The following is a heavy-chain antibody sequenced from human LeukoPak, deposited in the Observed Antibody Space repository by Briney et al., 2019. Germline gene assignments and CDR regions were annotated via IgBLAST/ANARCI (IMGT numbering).Heavy chain of an antibody. D-gene: IGHD2-2*02. Sequence: ASVKVSCKASGYTFTGYYMHWVRQAPGQGLEWMGWINPNSGGTNYAQKFQGRVTMTRDTSISTAYTELSRLRSDDTAVYYCARDTALVVPAAIKGVNPIDYWGQGTLVTVSS. CDR3: ARDTALVVPAAIKGVNPIDY. CDR2: INPNSGGT. J-gene: IGHJ4*02. CDR1: GYTFTGYY. V-gene: IGHV1-2*02.